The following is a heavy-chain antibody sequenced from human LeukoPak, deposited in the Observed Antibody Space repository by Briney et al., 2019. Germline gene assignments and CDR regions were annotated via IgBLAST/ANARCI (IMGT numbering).Heavy chain of an antibody. V-gene: IGHV3-23*01. CDR2: ISGSGGET. CDR3: AKAPVTTCRGAYCYPFDY. Sequence: GGSLRLSCAASGFTFSSYGMSWGRQAPGKALELVSAISGSGGETYYADSVKGRFTISRDSSKNTLFLQMNRLRPEDAAVYYCAKAPVTTCRGAYCYPFDYWGQGTLVTVSS. J-gene: IGHJ4*02. D-gene: IGHD2-21*01. CDR1: GFTFSSYG.